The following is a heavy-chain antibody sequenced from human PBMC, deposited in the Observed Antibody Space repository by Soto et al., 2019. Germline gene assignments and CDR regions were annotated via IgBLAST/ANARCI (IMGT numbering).Heavy chain of an antibody. V-gene: IGHV2-5*02. CDR2: IYWDDDK. CDR3: AHKGDGYRGFKY. CDR1: GFSLFTSGVG. Sequence: QITLKESGPTLVKPTQTLTLTCTLSGFSLFTSGVGVGWIRQPPGEALEWLALIYWDDDKRYSPILRSRLTITKDTYKNQVVLTVTNMEPVDTATYYCAHKGDGYRGFKYWGQGTLVTVSS. J-gene: IGHJ4*02. D-gene: IGHD5-12*01.